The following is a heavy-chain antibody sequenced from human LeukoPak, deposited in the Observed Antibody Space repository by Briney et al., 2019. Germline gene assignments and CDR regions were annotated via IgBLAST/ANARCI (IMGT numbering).Heavy chain of an antibody. CDR1: GFIFSNFD. V-gene: IGHV3-13*01. CDR3: ARNLWFGSPNLAAGQTNAFDI. Sequence: GGSLRLSCAASGFIFSNFDMHRVRQPTGEGLEWVSSIGTAGDTYYPDSVKGRFTVSRENDNNSLYLQMNSLRAGDTAVYYCARNLWFGSPNLAAGQTNAFDIWGQGTMVTVSS. D-gene: IGHD6-13*01. J-gene: IGHJ3*02. CDR2: IGTAGDT.